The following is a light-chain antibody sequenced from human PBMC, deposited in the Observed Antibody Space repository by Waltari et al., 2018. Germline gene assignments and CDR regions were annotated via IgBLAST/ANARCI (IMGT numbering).Light chain of an antibody. Sequence: SESTQDPDVSVAVGQTPRPTCHGASLGRYSANWYQQWPGQAPFLVLYGPDNRPSGIPERFSGSTSGNTASLTITRAQAEDEGVYYCHARDTSSTRVFGGGTTLTV. J-gene: IGLJ3*02. V-gene: IGLV3-19*01. CDR1: SLGRYS. CDR2: GPD. CDR3: HARDTSSTRV.